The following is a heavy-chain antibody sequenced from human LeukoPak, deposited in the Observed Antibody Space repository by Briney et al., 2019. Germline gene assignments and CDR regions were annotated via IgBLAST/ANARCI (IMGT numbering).Heavy chain of an antibody. D-gene: IGHD3-16*02. J-gene: IGHJ4*02. V-gene: IGHV4-34*01. Sequence: SETLSLTCAVYGGSFSGYYWSWIRQPPGKGLEWIGEINHSGSTNYNPSLKSRVTISVDTSKNQFSLKLSSVTAADTAVYYCASTDYVWGSYRYANFDYWGQGTLVTVSS. CDR3: ASTDYVWGSYRYANFDY. CDR2: INHSGST. CDR1: GGSFSGYY.